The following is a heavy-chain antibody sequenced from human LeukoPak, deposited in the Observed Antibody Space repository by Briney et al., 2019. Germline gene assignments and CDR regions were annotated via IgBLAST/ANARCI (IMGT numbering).Heavy chain of an antibody. CDR2: INPSGGST. V-gene: IGHV1-46*01. CDR3: ARGLEMSTVTTYY. J-gene: IGHJ4*02. CDR1: GYIFTGYY. Sequence: ASVKVSCKASGYIFTGYYMHWVRQAPGQGLEWMGIINPSGGSTSYAQKFQGRVTMTGETSTSTVYMELSSLRSDDTAVYYCARGLEMSTVTTYYWGQGTLVTVSS. D-gene: IGHD4-17*01.